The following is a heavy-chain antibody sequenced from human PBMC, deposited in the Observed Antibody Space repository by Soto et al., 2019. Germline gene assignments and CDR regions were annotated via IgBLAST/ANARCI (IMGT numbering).Heavy chain of an antibody. D-gene: IGHD4-17*01. Sequence: TSETLSLTCAVSGGSISSGGYSWSWIRQPPGKGLEWIGYIYHSGSTYYNPSLKSRVTISVDRSKNQFSLKLSSVTAADTAVYYCARTTVTYYFDYWGQGTLVTVSS. CDR3: ARTTVTYYFDY. V-gene: IGHV4-30-2*01. J-gene: IGHJ4*02. CDR1: GGSISSGGYS. CDR2: IYHSGST.